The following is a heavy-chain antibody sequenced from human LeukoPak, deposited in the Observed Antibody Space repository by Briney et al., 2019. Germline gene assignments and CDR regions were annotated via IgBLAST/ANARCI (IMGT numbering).Heavy chain of an antibody. D-gene: IGHD2-21*02. V-gene: IGHV3-23*01. CDR1: GFTFSSYA. CDR3: AKDGVHIVVVTAIWENRFDP. J-gene: IGHJ5*02. CDR2: ISGSGGST. Sequence: GGSLRLSCAASGFTFSSYAMSWVRQAPGKGLEWVSAISGSGGSTYYADSVKGRFTISRDNSKNTLYLQMNSLRAEDTAVYYCAKDGVHIVVVTAIWENRFDPWGQGTLVTVSS.